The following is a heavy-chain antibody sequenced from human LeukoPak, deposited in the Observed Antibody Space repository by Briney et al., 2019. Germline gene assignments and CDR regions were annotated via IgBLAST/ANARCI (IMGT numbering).Heavy chain of an antibody. CDR2: IYYSGST. D-gene: IGHD1-14*01. J-gene: IGHJ3*02. CDR1: GDSISTYY. Sequence: SETLSLTCTVSGDSISTYYWSWIRQPPGKGLEWIGYIYYSGSTNYNPSLKSRVAMSVDTSKNQFSLKLTSVTAADTAVYYCARVAPLRRFDAFDIWGQGTMVTVSS. CDR3: ARVAPLRRFDAFDI. V-gene: IGHV4-59*01.